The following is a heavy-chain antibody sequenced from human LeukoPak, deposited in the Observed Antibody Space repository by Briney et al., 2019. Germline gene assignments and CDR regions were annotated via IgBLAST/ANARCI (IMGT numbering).Heavy chain of an antibody. V-gene: IGHV1-69*13. CDR1: GGTFSSYA. Sequence: SVKVSCKASGGTFSSYAISWVRQAPGQGLEWMGGIIPIFGTANYAQKFQGRVTITADESTSTAYMELSSLRSEDTAVYYCARDVGDDFWSGYPDYGMDVWGQGTTVTVSS. D-gene: IGHD3-3*01. CDR3: ARDVGDDFWSGYPDYGMDV. J-gene: IGHJ6*02. CDR2: IIPIFGTA.